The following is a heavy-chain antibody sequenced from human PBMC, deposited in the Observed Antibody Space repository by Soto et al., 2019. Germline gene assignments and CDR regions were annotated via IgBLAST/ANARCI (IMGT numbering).Heavy chain of an antibody. J-gene: IGHJ5*02. V-gene: IGHV5-51*01. CDR3: VRRFCSGTTCRFNWFDP. D-gene: IGHD2-2*01. Sequence: GESLKISCEGSGYTFTNYWIAWVRQMPGKGLEWMGIVNPDDSTTTYSQSFQGQVIISADKSVRSAYLQWSSLKDSDTATYYCVRRFCSGTTCRFNWFDPWGQGTLVTVPQ. CDR1: GYTFTNYW. CDR2: VNPDDSTT.